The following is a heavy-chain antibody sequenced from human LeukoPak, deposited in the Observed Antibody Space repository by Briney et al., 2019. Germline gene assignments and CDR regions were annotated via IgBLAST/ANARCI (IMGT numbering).Heavy chain of an antibody. CDR1: GFTFSSYA. V-gene: IGHV3-23*01. J-gene: IGHJ4*02. D-gene: IGHD3-9*01. CDR3: AKDRDILRYFDWLLAFDY. CDR2: ISGSGGST. Sequence: PGRSLRLSCAASGFTFSSYAMSWVRQAPGKGLEWVSAISGSGGSTYYADSVKGRFTISRDNSKNTLYLQMNSLRAEDTAVYYCAKDRDILRYFDWLLAFDYWGQGTLVTVSS.